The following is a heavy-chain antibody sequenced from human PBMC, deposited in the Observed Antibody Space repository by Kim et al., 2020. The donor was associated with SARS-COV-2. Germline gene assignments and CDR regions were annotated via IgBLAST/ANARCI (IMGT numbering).Heavy chain of an antibody. CDR3: AKGRQQGGFAVLDY. CDR2: IYSGGSST. V-gene: IGHV3-23*03. D-gene: IGHD6-13*01. CDR1: GFTFSSYA. Sequence: GGSLRLSCAASGFTFSSYAMSWVRQAPGKGLEWVSVIYSGGSSTYYADSVKGRFTISRDNSKNTLYLQMNSLRAEDTAVYYCAKGRQQGGFAVLDYWGQGTLVTVSS. J-gene: IGHJ4*02.